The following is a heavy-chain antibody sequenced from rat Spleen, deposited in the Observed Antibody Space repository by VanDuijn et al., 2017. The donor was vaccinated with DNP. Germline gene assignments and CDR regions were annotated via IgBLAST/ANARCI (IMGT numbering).Heavy chain of an antibody. CDR3: TRGAGSPYWSFDF. CDR1: GFMFDNHW. J-gene: IGHJ1*01. Sequence: EVQLVESGGDLVQPGRSLKLSCVASGFMFDNHWMIWIRQIPGKGLEWVASITSSGGGIYYSGSVKGRFTISRDNAKNTLYLQMNSLRAEDTATYYCTRGAGSPYWSFDFWGPGTVVTVSS. D-gene: IGHD5-1*01. V-gene: IGHV5-31*01. CDR2: ITSSGGGI.